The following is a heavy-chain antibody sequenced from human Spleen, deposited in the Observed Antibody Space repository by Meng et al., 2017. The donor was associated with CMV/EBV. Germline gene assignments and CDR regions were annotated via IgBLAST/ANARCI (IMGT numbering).Heavy chain of an antibody. Sequence: SITNNNWWSWVRPPPGKGLEWIGEIYHGGKTNYNPSLTSRLTISVDRSKNQFSLKLSSVTAADTAVYYCARVGTYSGTYPTGYFDSWGQGTLVTVSS. CDR3: ARVGTYSGTYPTGYFDS. CDR2: IYHGGKT. D-gene: IGHD1-26*01. CDR1: SITNNNW. V-gene: IGHV4-4*02. J-gene: IGHJ4*02.